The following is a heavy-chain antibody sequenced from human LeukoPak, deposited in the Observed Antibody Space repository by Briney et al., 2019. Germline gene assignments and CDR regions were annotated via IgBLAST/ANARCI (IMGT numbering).Heavy chain of an antibody. D-gene: IGHD3-22*01. CDR3: ARNYYDSSGYYYHDY. CDR1: RFTFSSYG. J-gene: IGHJ4*02. Sequence: GGSLRLSCAASRFTFSSYGMHWVRQAPGKGLEWVAVIWYDGSNKYYADSVKGRFTISRDNSKNTLYLQMNSLRAEDTAVYYCARNYYDSSGYYYHDYWGQGTLVTASS. CDR2: IWYDGSNK. V-gene: IGHV3-33*01.